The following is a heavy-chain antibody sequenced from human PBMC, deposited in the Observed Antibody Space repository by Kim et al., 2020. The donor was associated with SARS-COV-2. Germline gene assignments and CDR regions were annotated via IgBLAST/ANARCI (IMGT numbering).Heavy chain of an antibody. J-gene: IGHJ4*02. CDR3: ATDWAAFSSGTYVFDF. Sequence: GGSRRLSCATSGFAFSDSPLHWVRQSPGTGLEWVALISSDGTQKNYANSVRGRFTISRDISKRTLFLQMNSLRPEDTAVYYCATDWAAFSSGTYVFDFWGRGTLVTVSS. CDR2: ISSDGTQK. V-gene: IGHV3-30*04. CDR1: GFAFSDSP. D-gene: IGHD3-10*01.